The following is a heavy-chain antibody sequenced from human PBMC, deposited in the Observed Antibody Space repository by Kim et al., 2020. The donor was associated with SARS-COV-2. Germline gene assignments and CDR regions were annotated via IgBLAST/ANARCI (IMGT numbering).Heavy chain of an antibody. J-gene: IGHJ6*01. D-gene: IGHD3-22*01. CDR3: ARAPPYDSSGYYLKYNYYY. V-gene: IGHV1-46*01. Sequence: ASVKVSCKASGYTFTNYFIHWVRQAPGQGLQWMGIINPSGGDTTYAQKFHGRVTMTRDTSTSTVYMDLSSLRSEDTAVDYCARAPPYDSSGYYLKYNYYY. CDR2: INPSGGDT. CDR1: GYTFTNYF.